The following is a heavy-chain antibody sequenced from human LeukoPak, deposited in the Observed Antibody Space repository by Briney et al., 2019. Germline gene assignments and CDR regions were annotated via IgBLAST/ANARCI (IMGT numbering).Heavy chain of an antibody. V-gene: IGHV1-18*04. CDR1: GYTFTSYG. J-gene: IGHJ5*02. Sequence: ASVKVSCKASGYTFTSYGISWVRQAPGQGREWMGWISAYNGNTNYAQKLQGRVTMTTDTSTSTAYMELRSLRSDDTAVYYCARAPFGWFGELSWFDPWGQGTLVTVSS. CDR3: ARAPFGWFGELSWFDP. CDR2: ISAYNGNT. D-gene: IGHD3-10*01.